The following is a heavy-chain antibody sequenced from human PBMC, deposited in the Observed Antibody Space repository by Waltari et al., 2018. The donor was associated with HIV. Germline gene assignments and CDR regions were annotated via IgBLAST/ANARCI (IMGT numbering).Heavy chain of an antibody. V-gene: IGHV3-73*01. CDR3: TRQGGDIYYYYYGMDV. CDR1: GFTFSGSP. D-gene: IGHD3-10*01. J-gene: IGHJ6*02. Sequence: EVQLVESGGGLVQPGGSLKLSCAASGFTFSGSPMHWVRQASGKGLSWVGRMGRKANSYATAYAASVKGRFTISRDDSKNTAYLQMNSLKTEDTAVYYCTRQGGDIYYYYYGMDVWGQGTTVTVSS. CDR2: MGRKANSYAT.